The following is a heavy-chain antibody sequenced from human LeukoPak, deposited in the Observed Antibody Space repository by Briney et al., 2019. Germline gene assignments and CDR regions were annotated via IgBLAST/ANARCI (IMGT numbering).Heavy chain of an antibody. Sequence: GGSLRLSCAASGFTFSSYAMSWVRQAPGKGLEWVSVISGSGGSTYYPDSVKGWFTISRDNSKNTLYMQMNSLRAEDTAVYYCAKHGEAYGDSKTDYWGQGTQVTVSS. CDR3: AKHGEAYGDSKTDY. V-gene: IGHV3-23*01. J-gene: IGHJ4*02. CDR2: ISGSGGST. CDR1: GFTFSSYA. D-gene: IGHD4-17*01.